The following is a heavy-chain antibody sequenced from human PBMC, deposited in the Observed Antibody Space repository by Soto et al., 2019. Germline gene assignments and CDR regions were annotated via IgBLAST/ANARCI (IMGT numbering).Heavy chain of an antibody. D-gene: IGHD2-15*01. Sequence: QVQLVQSGAEVKKPGASVKVSCKASGYTFTSYYMHWVRQAPGQGLEWMGIIKPSGGSTSYAQKCQGRVTMTRDTSTSTVYMELSSLRSEDTAVYYCARDCSGGSCYSDPDYWGQGTLVTVSS. CDR3: ARDCSGGSCYSDPDY. V-gene: IGHV1-46*01. CDR2: IKPSGGST. J-gene: IGHJ4*02. CDR1: GYTFTSYY.